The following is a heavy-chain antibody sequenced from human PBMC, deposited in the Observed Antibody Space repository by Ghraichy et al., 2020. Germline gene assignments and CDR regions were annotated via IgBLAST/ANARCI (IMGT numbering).Heavy chain of an antibody. V-gene: IGHV1-18*01. CDR1: GYAFKNYG. Sequence: ASVKVSCKASGYAFKNYGIYWVRQAPGQGLEWMGWINTHNDKTDFAQKFQGRVRLTTDASTRTAYMELTSLRSDDTALYYCARSSLVFGNIAFWGQGTLVTVSS. CDR3: ARSSLVFGNIAF. J-gene: IGHJ4*02. D-gene: IGHD3-3*01. CDR2: INTHNDKT.